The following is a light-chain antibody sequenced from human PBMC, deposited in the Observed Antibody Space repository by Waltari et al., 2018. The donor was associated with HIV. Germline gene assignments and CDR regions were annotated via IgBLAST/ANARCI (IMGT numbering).Light chain of an antibody. CDR1: NSDIGSYDL. J-gene: IGLJ3*02. V-gene: IGLV2-14*03. Sequence: QSALTQPASVSGSRGQSITISCTGTNSDIGSYDLVSWYQQPPGHAPKLIIYDASYRPSGVSDRSSGSKSINAASLTISGLQADDEADYYCCSYTSAATWVFGGGTKVTVL. CDR3: CSYTSAATWV. CDR2: DAS.